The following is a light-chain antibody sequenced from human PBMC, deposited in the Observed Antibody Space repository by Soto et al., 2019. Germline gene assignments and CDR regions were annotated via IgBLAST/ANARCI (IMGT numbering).Light chain of an antibody. Sequence: DIQMTQSPSTLSASVGDRVTITCRASQSGGNWLAWYQQKPGKAPKLLIYKASSLESGVSSRFSGSGSGTEFTLIITSLQPDDFATYYCHQYSNYFETFGHGTKVEIK. J-gene: IGKJ1*01. CDR2: KAS. CDR3: HQYSNYFET. CDR1: QSGGNW. V-gene: IGKV1-5*03.